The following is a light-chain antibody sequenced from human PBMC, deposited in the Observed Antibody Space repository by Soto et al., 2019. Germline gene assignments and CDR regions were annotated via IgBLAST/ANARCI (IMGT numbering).Light chain of an antibody. CDR1: QPVSSSY. V-gene: IGKV3D-20*01. CDR3: QHYDSPPYT. J-gene: IGKJ2*01. Sequence: EIVLTQSPATLSLSPGERATLSCGASQPVSSSYLAWYQQKPGLAPRLLIYDASNRATGIPDRFSGSGSGTDFPLTISRLEPEDFAVYYCQHYDSPPYTFGQGTKLEIK. CDR2: DAS.